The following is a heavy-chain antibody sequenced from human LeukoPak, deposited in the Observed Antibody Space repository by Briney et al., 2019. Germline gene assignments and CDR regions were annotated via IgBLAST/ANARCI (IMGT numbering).Heavy chain of an antibody. D-gene: IGHD3-22*01. Sequence: GGSLRPSCAASAFTLSSYAITWVRQAPGKGLEWVSEITGSGGSTYYADSVKGRFTISRDNAKDSLYLQMNSLRAEDTVVSSCARVRWGDYYDSSALRAFDIWGQGTQVTVSS. V-gene: IGHV3-23*01. CDR2: ITGSGGST. CDR1: AFTLSSYA. J-gene: IGHJ3*02. CDR3: ARVRWGDYYDSSALRAFDI.